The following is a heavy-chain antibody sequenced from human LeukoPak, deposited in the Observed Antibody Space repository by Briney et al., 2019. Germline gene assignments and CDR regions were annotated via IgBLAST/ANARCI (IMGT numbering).Heavy chain of an antibody. V-gene: IGHV4-4*07. D-gene: IGHD6-19*01. J-gene: IGHJ4*02. CDR1: GGSFSGYY. Sequence: SETLSLTCAVYGGSFSGYYWSWVRQPAGKGLEWIGRIYTTGTTNYNPSLKSRVTISVDKSKNQFSLKLSSVTAADTAVYYCARDAVAGVGLNYFDYWGQGTLVTVSS. CDR2: IYTTGTT. CDR3: ARDAVAGVGLNYFDY.